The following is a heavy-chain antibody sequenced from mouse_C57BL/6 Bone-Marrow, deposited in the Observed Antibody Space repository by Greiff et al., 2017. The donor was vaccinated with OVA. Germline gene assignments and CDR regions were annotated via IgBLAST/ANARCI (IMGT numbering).Heavy chain of an antibody. CDR3: ARWTFYYFDY. CDR1: GYAFSSYW. V-gene: IGHV1-80*01. Sequence: QVQLKESGAELVKPGASVKISCKASGYAFSSYWMNWVKQRPGKGLEWIGQIYPGDGDTNYNGKFKGKATLTADKSSSTAYMQLSSLTSEDSAVYFCARWTFYYFDYWGQGTTLTVSS. CDR2: IYPGDGDT. J-gene: IGHJ2*01.